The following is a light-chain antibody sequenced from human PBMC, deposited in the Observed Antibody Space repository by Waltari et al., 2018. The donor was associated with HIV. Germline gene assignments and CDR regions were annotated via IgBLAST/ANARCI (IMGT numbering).Light chain of an antibody. CDR3: AAWDDNLNAL. CDR2: KNN. J-gene: IGLJ2*01. CDR1: RANIGSNS. V-gene: IGLV1-44*01. Sequence: GTPGQRVTISCSGRRANIGSNSVSWYQQVPGTAPKLLIYKNNQRPSGVPDRFSGSKSGTSASLAISGLQSDDEADYYCAAWDDNLNALFGGGTRLTVL.